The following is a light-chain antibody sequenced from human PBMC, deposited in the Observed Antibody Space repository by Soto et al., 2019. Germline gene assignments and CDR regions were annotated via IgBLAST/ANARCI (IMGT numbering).Light chain of an antibody. CDR3: QHYYSSPPT. Sequence: IRMTQSPSSFSASIGDRVTITCRASQDISSSLGWYQQIPGRAPKLLISGASNLQSGVPSRFSGSGSGTDFTLTISSLQSEDFATYYCQHYYSSPPTFGQGTKVEIK. V-gene: IGKV1-8*01. J-gene: IGKJ1*01. CDR1: QDISSS. CDR2: GAS.